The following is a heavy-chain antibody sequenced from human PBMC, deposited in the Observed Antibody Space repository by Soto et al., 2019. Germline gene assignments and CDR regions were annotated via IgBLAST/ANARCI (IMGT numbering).Heavy chain of an antibody. J-gene: IGHJ6*02. D-gene: IGHD2-21*02. CDR1: GGTFSSYA. Sequence: QVQLVQSGAEVKKPGSSVTVSCKASGGTFSSYAISWVRQAPGQWLEWMGKIIPMFDTANYAQKFQGRVTITADKSTSTAYMELSSLRSGDTAVYYCARAVVVTAIVYQYYGMDAWGQGTTVTVSS. CDR2: IIPMFDTA. CDR3: ARAVVVTAIVYQYYGMDA. V-gene: IGHV1-69*14.